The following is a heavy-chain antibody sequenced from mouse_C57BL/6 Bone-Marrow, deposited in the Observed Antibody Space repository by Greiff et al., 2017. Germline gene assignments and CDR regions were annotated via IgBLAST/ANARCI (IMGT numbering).Heavy chain of an antibody. CDR3: ARGYYGKLNFDY. CDR2: IYPGSGST. CDR1: GYTFTSYW. J-gene: IGHJ2*01. D-gene: IGHD2-1*01. V-gene: IGHV1-55*01. Sequence: VQLQQPGAELVKPGASVKMSCKASGYTFTSYWITWVKQRPGQGLEWIGDIYPGSGSTNYNEKFKSKATLTVDTSSSTAYMQLSSLTSEDSAVYYWARGYYGKLNFDYWGQGTTLTVSS.